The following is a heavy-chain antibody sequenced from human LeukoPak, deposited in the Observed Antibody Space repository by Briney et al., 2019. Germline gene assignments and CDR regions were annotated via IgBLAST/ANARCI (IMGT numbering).Heavy chain of an antibody. J-gene: IGHJ4*02. CDR3: AKVEVAGNVDY. CDR1: GLNFRTYG. D-gene: IGHD6-19*01. V-gene: IGHV3-30*02. Sequence: GGSLRLSCAASGLNFRTYGMHWVRQAPGKGLEWVAFIRNDGTSKYHVDSVKGRFTISRDNSKNTLYLQMNSLRPEDTAVYYCAKVEVAGNVDYWGQGTLVTVSS. CDR2: IRNDGTSK.